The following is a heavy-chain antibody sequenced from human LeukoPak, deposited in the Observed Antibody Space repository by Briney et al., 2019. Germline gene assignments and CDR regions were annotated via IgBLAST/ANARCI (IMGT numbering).Heavy chain of an antibody. Sequence: GGSLRLSCAASGFTFSSYAMSWVRQAPGKGLEWVSAISGSGGSTYYADSVKGRFTISRDNSKNTLYLQMNSLKASDTAIYFCARMSHGSGNPYNSLDPRGQGTLVTVSS. CDR2: ISGSGGST. CDR1: GFTFSSYA. D-gene: IGHD3-10*01. CDR3: ARMSHGSGNPYNSLDP. J-gene: IGHJ5*02. V-gene: IGHV3-23*01.